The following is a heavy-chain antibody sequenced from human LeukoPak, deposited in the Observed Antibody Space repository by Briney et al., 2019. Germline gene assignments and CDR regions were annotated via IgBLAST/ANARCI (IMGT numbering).Heavy chain of an antibody. CDR2: ISYDGSNK. V-gene: IGHV3-30*04. J-gene: IGHJ4*02. D-gene: IGHD2-21*02. Sequence: GGSLRLFCAASGFTFSSYAMHWVRQAPGKGLEWVAVISYDGSNKYYADSVKGRFTISRDNSKNTLYLQMNSLRAEDTAVYYCHIVVVTATIRVSDYWGQGTLVTVSS. CDR3: HIVVVTATIRVSDY. CDR1: GFTFSSYA.